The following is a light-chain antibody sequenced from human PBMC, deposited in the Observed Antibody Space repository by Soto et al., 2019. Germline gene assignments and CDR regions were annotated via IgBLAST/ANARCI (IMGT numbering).Light chain of an antibody. CDR2: TVT. V-gene: IGLV2-11*01. Sequence: QSALTQPRSVSGSPGQSVTISCTGTSSDIGGYNYVSWYQQHPGKAPKLMIYTVTKRPSGVPDRFSGSKSDNTASLTISGRQADYEADYYCCSYAGSSSYVFGTGTKLTVL. CDR1: SSDIGGYNY. CDR3: CSYAGSSSYV. J-gene: IGLJ1*01.